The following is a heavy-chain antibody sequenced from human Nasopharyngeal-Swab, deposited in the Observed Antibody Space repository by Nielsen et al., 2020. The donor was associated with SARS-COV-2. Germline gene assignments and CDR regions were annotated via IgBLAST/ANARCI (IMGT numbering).Heavy chain of an antibody. CDR2: IDPGDSYT. D-gene: IGHD4-17*01. CDR1: GYRFTSYW. Sequence: GESLEISCKGSGYRFTSYWISWVRQMPGKGLEWMGRIDPGDSYTNYSPSFQGHVTISADKSISTAYLQWSSLKASDTAMYYCAIPTVTTDYWGQGTLVTVSS. V-gene: IGHV5-10-1*01. CDR3: AIPTVTTDY. J-gene: IGHJ4*02.